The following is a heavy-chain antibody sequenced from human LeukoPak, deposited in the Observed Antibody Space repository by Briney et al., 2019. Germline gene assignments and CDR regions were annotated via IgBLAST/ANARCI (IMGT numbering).Heavy chain of an antibody. CDR1: GFTFSRYW. CDR2: IKQVGSEK. CDR3: AGGSGWLIEVY. Sequence: GGSLRLSCAASGFTFSRYWLSWVRQAPGKGLEWVANIKQVGSEKEHVDSVKGRFTISRDNAKNSLYLQLNSLRVEDTAVYYCAGGSGWLIEVYWGQGTLVTVSS. J-gene: IGHJ4*02. D-gene: IGHD6-19*01. V-gene: IGHV3-7*01.